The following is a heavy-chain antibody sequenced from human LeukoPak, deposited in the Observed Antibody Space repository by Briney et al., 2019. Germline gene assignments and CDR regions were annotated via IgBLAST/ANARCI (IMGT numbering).Heavy chain of an antibody. J-gene: IGHJ6*03. CDR1: GFTFSSYG. D-gene: IGHD2-15*01. CDR3: AKDLTRYCSGGSCYYMDV. V-gene: IGHV3-30*02. CDR2: IRYDGSNK. Sequence: PGGSLRLSCAASGFTFSSYGMHWVRQAPGKGLEWVAFIRYDGSNKYYADSVEGRFTISRDNSKNTLYLQMNSLRAEDTAVYYCAKDLTRYCSGGSCYYMDVWGKGTTVTVSS.